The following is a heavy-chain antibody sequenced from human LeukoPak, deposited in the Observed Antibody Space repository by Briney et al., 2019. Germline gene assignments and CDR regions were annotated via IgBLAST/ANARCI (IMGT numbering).Heavy chain of an antibody. CDR2: ISYDGSNK. Sequence: GGSLRLSCAASGLTFSSYGMHWVRQAPGKGLEWVAVISYDGSNKYYADSVKGRFTISRDNSKNTLYLQMNSLRAEDTAVYYCAKDLLRYFDWYFDYWGQGTLVTVSS. CDR1: GLTFSSYG. V-gene: IGHV3-30*18. D-gene: IGHD3-9*01. CDR3: AKDLLRYFDWYFDY. J-gene: IGHJ4*02.